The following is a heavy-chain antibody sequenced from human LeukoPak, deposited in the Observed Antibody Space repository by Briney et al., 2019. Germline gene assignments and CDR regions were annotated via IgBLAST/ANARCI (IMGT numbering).Heavy chain of an antibody. CDR2: INTVGTST. Sequence: GGSLRLSCAASGFTFSNYWMHWVRQAPGKGLEWVSRINTVGTSTIYADSVRGRFTISRDNAKNTVYLQMNSLRAEDTAVYYCARGSVGPDCWGQGTLVTVSS. CDR1: GFTFSNYW. CDR3: ARGSVGPDC. V-gene: IGHV3-74*01. D-gene: IGHD1-26*01. J-gene: IGHJ4*02.